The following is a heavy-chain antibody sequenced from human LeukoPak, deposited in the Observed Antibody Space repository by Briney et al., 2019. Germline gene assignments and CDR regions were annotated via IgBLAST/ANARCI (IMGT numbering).Heavy chain of an antibody. D-gene: IGHD1-26*01. Sequence: ASVKVSCKASGYTFTGYYMHWVRQAPGQGLEWMGWINPNSGGTNYAQKFQGRVTMTRDTSISTAYMELSRLRSDDTAVYCCARENPQLATTDYWGQGTLVTVSS. CDR2: INPNSGGT. V-gene: IGHV1-2*02. CDR1: GYTFTGYY. J-gene: IGHJ4*02. CDR3: ARENPQLATTDY.